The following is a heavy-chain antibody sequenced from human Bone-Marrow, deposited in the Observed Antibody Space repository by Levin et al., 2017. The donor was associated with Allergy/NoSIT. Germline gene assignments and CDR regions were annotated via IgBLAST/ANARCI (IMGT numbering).Heavy chain of an antibody. J-gene: IGHJ4*02. V-gene: IGHV4-4*02. Sequence: GSLRLSCAVSGGSISSNYWWTWVRLSPGKGLEWIGQIHHSGTPNYNPSLKSRVTMSVEKSKNQFSPKLSSVTAADTAVYYCARDSRASSSDYFDIWGLGTLVTDSS. CDR1: GGSISSNYW. CDR2: IHHSGTP. D-gene: IGHD3-10*01. CDR3: ARDSRASSSDYFDI.